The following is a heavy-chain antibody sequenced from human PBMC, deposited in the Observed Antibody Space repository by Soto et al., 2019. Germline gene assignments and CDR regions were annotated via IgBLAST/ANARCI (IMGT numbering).Heavy chain of an antibody. V-gene: IGHV4-59*01. CDR1: GGSISSYY. Sequence: SETLSLTCTVSGGSISSYYWSWIRQPPGKGLEWIGYIYYSGSTNYNPSLKSRVTISVDTSKNQFSLKLSSVTAADTAVYYCARGGYYGSGIHYYMDVWGKGTTVTVSS. CDR3: ARGGYYGSGIHYYMDV. D-gene: IGHD3-10*01. CDR2: IYYSGST. J-gene: IGHJ6*03.